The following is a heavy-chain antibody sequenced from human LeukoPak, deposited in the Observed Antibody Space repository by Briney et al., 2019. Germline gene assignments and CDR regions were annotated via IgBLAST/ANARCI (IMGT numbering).Heavy chain of an antibody. V-gene: IGHV1-2*02. CDR1: GYTFTDYY. CDR3: ARANFLYCSSSTCLFGY. D-gene: IGHD2-2*01. CDR2: INPNDGDT. J-gene: IGHJ4*02. Sequence: ASVKVSCKASGYTFTDYYMRWVRQAPGQGFEWMGWINPNDGDTNYAQRFQGRVTMTRDTSISTAHMEVSRLRSDDTAVYYCARANFLYCSSSTCLFGYWGQGTLVTVSS.